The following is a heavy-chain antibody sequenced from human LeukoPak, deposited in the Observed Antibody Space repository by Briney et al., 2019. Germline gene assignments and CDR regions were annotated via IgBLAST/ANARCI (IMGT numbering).Heavy chain of an antibody. D-gene: IGHD5-24*01. CDR1: GFTFSSYA. J-gene: IGHJ4*01. V-gene: IGHV3-30*04. CDR3: AREGRDGYYFDF. CDR2: ISYDGRNK. Sequence: GGSLRLSCAASGFTFSSYAIHWVRQAPGKGLEWVAVISYDGRNKYYADSVKGRFTISRDISKNTLYLQMNSLRAEDTAVFYCAREGRDGYYFDFGGHGTLVTVSS.